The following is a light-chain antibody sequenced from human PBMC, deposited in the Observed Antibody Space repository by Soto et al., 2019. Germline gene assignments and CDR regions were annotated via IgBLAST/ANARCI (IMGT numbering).Light chain of an antibody. CDR3: SSYTSGSTRV. Sequence: QSALTQPASVSGSPGQSIAISCAGTSGDDGGYNYVSWYQQHPGKAPKLMIYDVSNRPSGVSNRFSGSKSGNTASLTTSGLQAEDEADYYCSSYTSGSTRVFGTGTKLTVL. J-gene: IGLJ1*01. V-gene: IGLV2-14*01. CDR1: SGDDGGYNY. CDR2: DVS.